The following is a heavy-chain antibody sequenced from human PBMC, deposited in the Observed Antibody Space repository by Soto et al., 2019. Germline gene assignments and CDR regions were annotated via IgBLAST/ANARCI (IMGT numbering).Heavy chain of an antibody. D-gene: IGHD2-15*01. V-gene: IGHV1-58*01. CDR3: AAAPAWYCSGGSCYSFTDYGMDV. Sequence: GASVKVSCKASGFTFTSSAVQWVRQARGQRLEWIGWIVVGSGNTNYAQKFQERVTITRDMSTSTAYMELSSLRSEDTSVYYCAAAPAWYCSGGSCYSFTDYGMDVWGQGTTVTVSS. CDR1: GFTFTSSA. CDR2: IVVGSGNT. J-gene: IGHJ6*02.